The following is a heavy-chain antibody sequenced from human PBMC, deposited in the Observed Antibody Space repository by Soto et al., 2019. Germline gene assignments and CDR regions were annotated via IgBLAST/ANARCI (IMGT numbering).Heavy chain of an antibody. V-gene: IGHV4-4*02. D-gene: IGHD3-16*01. CDR1: SGSISSSNW. CDR3: ASRTGGTARDLDY. Sequence: PSETLSLTCAVSSGSISSSNWWSWVRQPPGKGLEWIGEIYHSGSTNYNPSLKSRVTISVDKSKNQFSLKLSSVTAADTAVYYCASRTGGTARDLDYWGQGTLVTVSS. CDR2: IYHSGST. J-gene: IGHJ4*02.